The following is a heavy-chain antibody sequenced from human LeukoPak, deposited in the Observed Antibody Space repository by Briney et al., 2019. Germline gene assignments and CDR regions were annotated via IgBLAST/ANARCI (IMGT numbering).Heavy chain of an antibody. D-gene: IGHD4-17*01. J-gene: IGHJ4*02. V-gene: IGHV4-4*02. Sequence: SETLSLTCADSGGSISSSNWWSWFRQSPGKGLEWIGEIYHSGSTNYNPSLKSRVTISIDMSKNQFSLKLSSVTAADTAVYYSAKSRYGDLDYWGQGTLVTVSS. CDR2: IYHSGST. CDR3: AKSRYGDLDY. CDR1: GGSISSSNW.